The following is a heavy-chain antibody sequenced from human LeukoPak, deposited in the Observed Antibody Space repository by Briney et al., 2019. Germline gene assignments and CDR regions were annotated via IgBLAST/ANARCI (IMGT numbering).Heavy chain of an antibody. D-gene: IGHD2-15*01. CDR2: INYSGVT. V-gene: IGHV4-39*02. CDR3: AIYSSSSGRIDP. Sequence: SETLSLTCTVSSGSITSSFYYCSWIRQPPGKGLEWIAGINYSGVTHYNPSLKSRVTISVDTSKNHFSLNLSSVTAADTAVYYCAIYSSSSGRIDPWGQGTLVTVSS. J-gene: IGHJ5*02. CDR1: SGSITSSFYY.